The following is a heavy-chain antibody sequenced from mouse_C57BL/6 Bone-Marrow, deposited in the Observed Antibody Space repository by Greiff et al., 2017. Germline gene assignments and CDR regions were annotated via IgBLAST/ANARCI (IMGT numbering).Heavy chain of an antibody. CDR1: GYTFTSYW. J-gene: IGHJ3*01. CDR3: ARSRIPRAY. V-gene: IGHV1-64*01. CDR2: INTNSGST. Sequence: VQLQQSGAELVKPGASVKLSCKASGYTFTSYWMHWVTQRPGQGLEWIGMINTNSGSTNYNEKFKSKAPLTVDKSYSTAYMQLSSLTSEDSAVYYCARSRIPRAYWGQGTLVTVSA.